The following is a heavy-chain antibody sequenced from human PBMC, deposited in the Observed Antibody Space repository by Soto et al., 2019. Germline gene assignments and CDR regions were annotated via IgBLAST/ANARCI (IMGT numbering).Heavy chain of an antibody. CDR3: ARDPVTGNWNYWFDP. CDR1: GFTFSSYS. J-gene: IGHJ5*02. D-gene: IGHD1-7*01. CDR2: ISSSSSYI. Sequence: GGSLRLSCAASGFTFSSYSMNWVRQAPGKGLEWVSSISSSSSYIYYADSVKGRFTISRDNAKNSLYLQMNSLRAEDTAVYYCARDPVTGNWNYWFDPWGQGTLVTVSS. V-gene: IGHV3-21*01.